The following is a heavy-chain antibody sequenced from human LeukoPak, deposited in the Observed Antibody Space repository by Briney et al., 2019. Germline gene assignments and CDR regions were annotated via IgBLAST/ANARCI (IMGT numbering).Heavy chain of an antibody. CDR2: INGEGGRT. D-gene: IGHD1-14*01. V-gene: IGHV3-23*01. Sequence: GGSLRLSCAASGFTFSNSAMTWVRQAPGKGLDWVSAINGEGGRTYHADSVKGRFTISRDNSKNTLYLQMNSLRVEDTAVYYCAKDIKGTNYYYYGMGAWGQGTTVTVSS. CDR3: AKDIKGTNYYYYGMGA. CDR1: GFTFSNSA. J-gene: IGHJ6*02.